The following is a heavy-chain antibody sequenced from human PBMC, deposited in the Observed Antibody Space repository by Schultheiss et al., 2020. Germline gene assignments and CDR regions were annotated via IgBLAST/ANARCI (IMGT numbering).Heavy chain of an antibody. J-gene: IGHJ4*02. CDR3: ARDSVKDPTYYDFWSGYYTIDY. V-gene: IGHV6-1*01. Sequence: SETLSLTCAISGDSVSSNSAAWNWIRQSPSRGLEWLGRTNYRSKWYNDYAVSVKSRITINPDTSKNQFSLQLNSVTPEDTAVYYCARDSVKDPTYYDFWSGYYTIDYWGQGTLVTVSS. CDR1: GDSVSSNSAA. D-gene: IGHD3-3*01. CDR2: TNYRSKWYN.